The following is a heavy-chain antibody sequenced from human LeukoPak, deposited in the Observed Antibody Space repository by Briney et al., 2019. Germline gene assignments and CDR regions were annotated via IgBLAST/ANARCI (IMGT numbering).Heavy chain of an antibody. J-gene: IGHJ5*02. D-gene: IGHD3-10*01. CDR3: ARDRYGSGSYKGKYNWFDP. CDR1: GGTFSSYA. CDR2: INPNSGGT. V-gene: IGHV1-2*04. Sequence: ASVKVSCKASGGTFSSYAISWVRQAPGQGLEWMGWINPNSGGTNYAQKFQGWVTMTRDTSISTAYMELSRLRSDDTAVYYCARDRYGSGSYKGKYNWFDPWGQGTLVTVSS.